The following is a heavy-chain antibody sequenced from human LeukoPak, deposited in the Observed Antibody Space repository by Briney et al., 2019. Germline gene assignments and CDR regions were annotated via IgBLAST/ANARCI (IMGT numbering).Heavy chain of an antibody. Sequence: GGSLRLSCAASGFTVSSNYMSWVRQAPGKGLEWVSVIYTGGSTYYADSVKGRFTISRDNSKNTLYLQMNSLRAEDTAVYYCARDLNYYDSSGYGHWGQGTLVTVSS. CDR1: GFTVSSNY. D-gene: IGHD3-22*01. V-gene: IGHV3-53*01. CDR2: IYTGGST. J-gene: IGHJ4*02. CDR3: ARDLNYYDSSGYGH.